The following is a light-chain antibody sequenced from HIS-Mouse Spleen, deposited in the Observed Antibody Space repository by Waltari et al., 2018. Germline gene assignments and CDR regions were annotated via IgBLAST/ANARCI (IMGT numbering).Light chain of an antibody. CDR2: KDS. V-gene: IGLV3-27*01. CDR3: YSAADNSGV. CDR1: VLAKKY. J-gene: IGLJ2*01. Sequence: SYELTQPSSVSVSPGQTARITCSGDVLAKKYALWFQQKPGQAPVLVIYKDSERPSGIPERFSGSSSGTTVTLTISGAQVEDEADYYCYSAADNSGVFGGGTKLTVL.